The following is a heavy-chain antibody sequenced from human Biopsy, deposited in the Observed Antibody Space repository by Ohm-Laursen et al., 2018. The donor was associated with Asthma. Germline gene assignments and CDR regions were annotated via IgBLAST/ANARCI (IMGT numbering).Heavy chain of an antibody. Sequence: TLSLTCTVYGGYLTGHYWNWIRQPPGKGLEWIGEIDQSGYTNYNPSLKSRVTISADTSKNQFHLNLSSVTAADTAVYYCAKCSRDWNGLIDHWGQGTLVSVSS. CDR2: IDQSGYT. V-gene: IGHV4-34*01. J-gene: IGHJ4*02. D-gene: IGHD1-1*01. CDR1: GGYLTGHY. CDR3: AKCSRDWNGLIDH.